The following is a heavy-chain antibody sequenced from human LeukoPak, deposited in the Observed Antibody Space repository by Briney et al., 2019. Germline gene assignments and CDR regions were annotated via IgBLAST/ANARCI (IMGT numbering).Heavy chain of an antibody. CDR3: ARDHPTGTFDY. D-gene: IGHD1-7*01. Sequence: SVKVSCKXSGGTFSSYAISWVRQAPGQGLEWMGRIIPLFGTANYAQKFQGRVTITTDESTSTAYMELSSLRSEATAVYYCARDHPTGTFDYWGQGTLVTVSS. CDR1: GGTFSSYA. CDR2: IIPLFGTA. J-gene: IGHJ4*02. V-gene: IGHV1-69*05.